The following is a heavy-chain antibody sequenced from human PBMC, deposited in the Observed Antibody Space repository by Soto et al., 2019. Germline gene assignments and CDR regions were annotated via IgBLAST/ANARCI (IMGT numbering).Heavy chain of an antibody. CDR1: GFSLSTSGAG. V-gene: IGHV2-5*02. CDR2: IYWDDDK. D-gene: IGHD5-12*01. CDR3: AHVYGGYDNFDY. Sequence: QITLKESGPTLVKPTQTLTLTCTFSGFSLSTSGAGVGWIRQPPGKALEWLALIYWDDDKRYSPSLKSRLTITKDTSKYQVVLTMTNMDPVDTATYYCAHVYGGYDNFDYWGQGTLVTVSS. J-gene: IGHJ4*02.